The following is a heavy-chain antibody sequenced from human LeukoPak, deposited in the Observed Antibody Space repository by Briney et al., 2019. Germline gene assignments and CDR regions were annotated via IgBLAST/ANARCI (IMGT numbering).Heavy chain of an antibody. CDR3: AKNRGTGLEFYDY. Sequence: GVSLTLSCTASVFTYYTYHMTWLPQATGKGREGVSDISGDCNYRYYIDSVMGRFTTSRDNSKNTLYMQMSSLRAEDTAVYYCAKNRGTGLEFYDYWGQGTQVTVSS. CDR1: VFTYYTYH. D-gene: IGHD3-3*01. CDR2: ISGDCNYR. V-gene: IGHV3-23*01. J-gene: IGHJ4*02.